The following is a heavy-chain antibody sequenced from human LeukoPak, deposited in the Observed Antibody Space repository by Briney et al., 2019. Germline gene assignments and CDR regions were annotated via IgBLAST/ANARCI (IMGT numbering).Heavy chain of an antibody. CDR2: IKQDGSEK. V-gene: IGHV3-7*01. D-gene: IGHD4-11*01. CDR3: ARDVTGLQFSWFDP. Sequence: PGGSLRLSCAASGFTFSSYWMSWVRQAPGKGLEWVANIKQDGSEKYYVDSVKGRFTISRDNAKNSLYLQMNSLRAEDTAVYYCARDVTGLQFSWFDPWGQGTLVTVSS. J-gene: IGHJ5*02. CDR1: GFTFSSYW.